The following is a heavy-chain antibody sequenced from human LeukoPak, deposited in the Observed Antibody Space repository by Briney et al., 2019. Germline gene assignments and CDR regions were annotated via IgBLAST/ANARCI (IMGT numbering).Heavy chain of an antibody. CDR3: ASYAGVSVNSSSHQYYYYGIDV. CDR1: GGTFSSYA. D-gene: IGHD6-6*01. CDR2: IIPILGIA. V-gene: IGHV1-69*04. J-gene: IGHJ6*02. Sequence: ASVKVSCKASGGTFSSYAISWVRQAPGQGLEWMGRIIPILGIANYAQKFQGRVTITADKSTSTAYMELSSLRSEDTAVYYCASYAGVSVNSSSHQYYYYGIDVWGQGTTVTVSS.